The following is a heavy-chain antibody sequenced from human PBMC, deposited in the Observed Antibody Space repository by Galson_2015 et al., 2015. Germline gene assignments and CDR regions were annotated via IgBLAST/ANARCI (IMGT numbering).Heavy chain of an antibody. V-gene: IGHV3-74*01. CDR3: AREIVVVVAATDYYYYGMDV. D-gene: IGHD2-15*01. CDR2: INSDGSST. Sequence: LRLSCAASGFTFSRYWMHWVRQAPGKGLVWVSRINSDGSSTSYADSVKGRFTISRDNAKNTLYLQMNSLRAEDTAVYYCAREIVVVVAATDYYYYGMDVWGQGTTVTVSS. J-gene: IGHJ6*02. CDR1: GFTFSRYW.